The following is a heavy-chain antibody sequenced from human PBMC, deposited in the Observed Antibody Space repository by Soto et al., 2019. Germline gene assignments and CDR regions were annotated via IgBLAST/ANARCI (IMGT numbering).Heavy chain of an antibody. CDR1: GFTFTSSA. V-gene: IGHV1-58*01. Sequence: QMQLVQSGPEVKKPGTSVKVSCKASGFTFTSSAVQWVRQARGQRLEWIGWIVVGSGNTNYAQKFQERVTITRDMSTSTAFMELSGLRSEESGVFYCSGVCPGRRVVFTGSAFDIWGQGTMVTVSS. CDR2: IVVGSGNT. D-gene: IGHD3-22*01. J-gene: IGHJ3*02. CDR3: SGVCPGRRVVFTGSAFDI.